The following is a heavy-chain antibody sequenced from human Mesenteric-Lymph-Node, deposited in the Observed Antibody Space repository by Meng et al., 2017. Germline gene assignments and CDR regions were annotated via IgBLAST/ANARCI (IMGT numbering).Heavy chain of an antibody. V-gene: IGHV1-3*01. D-gene: IGHD7-27*01. J-gene: IGHJ4*02. CDR2: INGGNDNT. CDR3: ATEVNIGLGY. Sequence: HGQLVQAGAEVKRPGASVKVSCKASGYRFTTYGIHWVRQAPGQRLEWMGWINGGNDNTKYSQKFQGRVTITVDTSATTAYMDLSSLRSEDTAVYYCATEVNIGLGYWGQGTLVTVSS. CDR1: GYRFTTYG.